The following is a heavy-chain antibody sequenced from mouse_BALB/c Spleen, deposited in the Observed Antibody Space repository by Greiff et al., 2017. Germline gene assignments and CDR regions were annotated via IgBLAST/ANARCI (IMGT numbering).Heavy chain of an antibody. Sequence: EVMLVESGGGLVKPGGSLKLSCAASGFTFSDYYMYWVRQPPEKRLEWVATISDGGSYTYYPDSVKGRFTISRDNPKNTLFLQMTSLRSEDTAMYYCARNYGSSYGAMDYWGQGTSVTVSS. CDR1: GFTFSDYY. CDR3: ARNYGSSYGAMDY. J-gene: IGHJ4*01. D-gene: IGHD1-1*01. V-gene: IGHV5-4*02. CDR2: ISDGGSYT.